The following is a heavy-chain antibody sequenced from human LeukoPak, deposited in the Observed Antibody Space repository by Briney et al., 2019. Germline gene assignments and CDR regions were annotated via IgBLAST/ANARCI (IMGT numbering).Heavy chain of an antibody. D-gene: IGHD6-19*01. CDR3: ARDTIAVAGTFDY. Sequence: GGSLRLSCAASGFTFSSYAMHWVRQAPGKGLEWEAVISYDGSNKYYADSVKGRFTISRDNSKNTLYLQMNSLRAEDTAVYYCARDTIAVAGTFDYWGQGTLVTVSS. V-gene: IGHV3-30*04. CDR1: GFTFSSYA. CDR2: ISYDGSNK. J-gene: IGHJ4*02.